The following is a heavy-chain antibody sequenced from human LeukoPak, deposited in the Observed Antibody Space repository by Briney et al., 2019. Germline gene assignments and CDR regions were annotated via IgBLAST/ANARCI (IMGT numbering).Heavy chain of an antibody. CDR3: ASNQNCSGGSCYSGWFDP. CDR2: IYSGGST. Sequence: GGSLRLSCAASGFTVSSNYMSWVRQAPGKGLEWVSVIYSGGSTYYAGSVKGRFTISRDNSKNTLYLQMNSLRAEDTAVYYCASNQNCSGGSCYSGWFDPWGQGTLVTVSS. CDR1: GFTVSSNY. D-gene: IGHD2-15*01. J-gene: IGHJ5*02. V-gene: IGHV3-53*01.